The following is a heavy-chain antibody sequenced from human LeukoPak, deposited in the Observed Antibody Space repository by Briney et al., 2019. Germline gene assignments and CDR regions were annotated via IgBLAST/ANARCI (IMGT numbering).Heavy chain of an antibody. V-gene: IGHV1-2*02. Sequence: ASVKVSCKASGYTFTGYYMHWVRQAPGQGLEWIGWINPNSGGTNYAQKFQGRVTMTRDTSISTAYMELSRLRSDDTAVYYCARENEELRYFDWLLYEGDFDYWGQGTLVTVSS. J-gene: IGHJ4*02. CDR2: INPNSGGT. D-gene: IGHD3-9*01. CDR3: ARENEELRYFDWLLYEGDFDY. CDR1: GYTFTGYY.